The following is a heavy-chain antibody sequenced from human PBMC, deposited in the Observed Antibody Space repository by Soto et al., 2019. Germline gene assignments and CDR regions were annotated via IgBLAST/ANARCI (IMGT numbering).Heavy chain of an antibody. J-gene: IGHJ4*02. CDR2: INHSGST. D-gene: IGHD3-10*01. CDR1: GGSFSGYY. CDR3: ARDGYYGSGSYSGFDY. V-gene: IGHV4-34*01. Sequence: PSETLSLTCAVYGGSFSGYYWSWIRQPPGKGLEWIGEINHSGSTNYNPSLKSRVTISVDTSKNQFSLKLSSVTAADTAVYYCARDGYYGSGSYSGFDYWGQGTLVTVSS.